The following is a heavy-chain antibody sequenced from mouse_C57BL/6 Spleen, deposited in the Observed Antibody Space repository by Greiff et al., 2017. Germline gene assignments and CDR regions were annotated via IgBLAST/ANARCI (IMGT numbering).Heavy chain of an antibody. D-gene: IGHD2-2*01. Sequence: EVQLQESGPGLAKPSPSLSLTCSVTGYSITSYYWNWIRKFPGNKLEYMGYISYSGSTYYNPSLNSRISITRDTSKNQYYLQLNSVTTEDTATYYCARSGGYDDGAFDYWGQGTTLTVSS. CDR1: GYSITSYY. CDR3: ARSGGYDDGAFDY. V-gene: IGHV3-8*01. CDR2: ISYSGST. J-gene: IGHJ2*01.